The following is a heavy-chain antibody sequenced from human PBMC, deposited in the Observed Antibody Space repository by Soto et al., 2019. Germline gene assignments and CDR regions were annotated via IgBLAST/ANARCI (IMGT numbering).Heavy chain of an antibody. J-gene: IGHJ6*02. V-gene: IGHV1-18*04. D-gene: IGHD2-2*01. Sequence: IRLVQSGTEVKKPGASVMVSCKASGYTFTNYGISWVRQAPGQGLEWMGWISGNDGNANYDQKFQARVSMTIDTSTNTAYMELSSLRADDTAVFYCAKVAIVWYHYYGMDVWGQGTTVTVSS. CDR1: GYTFTNYG. CDR3: AKVAIVWYHYYGMDV. CDR2: ISGNDGNA.